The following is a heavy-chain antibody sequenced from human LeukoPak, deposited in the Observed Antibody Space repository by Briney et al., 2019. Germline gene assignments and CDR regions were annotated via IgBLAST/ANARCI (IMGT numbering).Heavy chain of an antibody. CDR1: GFIVSTNY. CDR2: IYRAGNT. J-gene: IGHJ4*02. CDR3: ARATTITTIFDY. V-gene: IGHV3-66*01. D-gene: IGHD4-11*01. Sequence: GGSLRLSRAASGFIVSTNYMNWVRQAPGKGLEWVSIIYRAGNTNYTDSVKGRVTISREKYKKKMYLQMNSLRAEDTAVYYCARATTITTIFDYWGQGALVTVSS.